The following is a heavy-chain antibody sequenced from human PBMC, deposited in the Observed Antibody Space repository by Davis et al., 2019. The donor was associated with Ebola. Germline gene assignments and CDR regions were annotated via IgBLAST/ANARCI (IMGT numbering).Heavy chain of an antibody. Sequence: PSATLSLPPPVSGGSISTHFWNWIRQPPGKGLEWIGYIYYSGSTNYNPSLKSRVTLSLDTSKNQFSLNLSSVTAADTAVYFCARDPGGTRPLDIWGQGTMVTVSS. CDR1: GGSISTHF. CDR3: ARDPGGTRPLDI. V-gene: IGHV4-59*11. J-gene: IGHJ3*02. CDR2: IYYSGST. D-gene: IGHD3-16*01.